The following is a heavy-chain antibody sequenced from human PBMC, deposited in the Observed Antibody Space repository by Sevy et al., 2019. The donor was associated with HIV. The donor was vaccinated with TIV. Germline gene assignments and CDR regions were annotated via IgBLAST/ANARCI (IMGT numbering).Heavy chain of an antibody. D-gene: IGHD2-15*01. V-gene: IGHV3-7*01. Sequence: GGSLRLSCAASGFTFSIYYMTWARQAPGKELEWVANIKSDGSNKYYVDTVKGGFTISRDNTKNSLYLQMNSLTAEDTAVYYCARYGGYIDHWGHGTLVTVSS. CDR1: GFTFSIYY. J-gene: IGHJ4*01. CDR3: ARYGGYIDH. CDR2: IKSDGSNK.